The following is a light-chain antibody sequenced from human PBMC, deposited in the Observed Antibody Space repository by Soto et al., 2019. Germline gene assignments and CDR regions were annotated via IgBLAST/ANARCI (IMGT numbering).Light chain of an antibody. V-gene: IGKV1-33*01. CDR1: QGVSNY. CDR3: QQYDNLPPMYA. Sequence: DIQMTQSPSSLSASVGDRVTITCQASQGVSNYVNWYQQKPGKAPKLLIYGTSNLETGVQSRFSGSGSGTDFTFTISSLQPEDIATYYCQQYDNLPPMYAVGQGTKLEIK. CDR2: GTS. J-gene: IGKJ2*01.